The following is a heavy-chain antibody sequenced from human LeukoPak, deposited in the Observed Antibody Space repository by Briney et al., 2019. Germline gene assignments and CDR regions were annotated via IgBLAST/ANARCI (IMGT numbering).Heavy chain of an antibody. J-gene: IGHJ4*02. CDR3: ARRKSPEYCDY. CDR2: IHHSGTT. Sequence: SETLSLTCTVSGGSISNSFDYWDWIRQPPEKGLEWIGSIHHSGTTYYNPSLKSRVTISVDTSKKQFSLKLSSMTAADTAVYYCARRKSPEYCDYWGQGTLVTVSS. CDR1: GGSISNSFDY. V-gene: IGHV4-39*01.